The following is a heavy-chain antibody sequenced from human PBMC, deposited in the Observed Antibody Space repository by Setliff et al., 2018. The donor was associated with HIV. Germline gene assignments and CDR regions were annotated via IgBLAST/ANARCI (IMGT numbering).Heavy chain of an antibody. V-gene: IGHV1-2*02. J-gene: IGHJ4*02. CDR2: INPHSGDT. CDR1: GYTFTGYY. CDR3: AREADYSDTGGQYRY. D-gene: IGHD2-8*02. Sequence: GASVKVSCKASGYTFTGYYMHWVRQAPGQGLEWMGWINPHSGDTNYAQKFQDRVTMTRDTSVNIAYMQLSRLTSDDTALYYCAREADYSDTGGQYRYWGQGTLVTVSS.